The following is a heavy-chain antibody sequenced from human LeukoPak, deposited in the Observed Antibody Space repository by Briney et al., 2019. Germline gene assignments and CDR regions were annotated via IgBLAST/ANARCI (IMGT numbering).Heavy chain of an antibody. CDR2: ISWNSGSI. V-gene: IGHV3-9*01. Sequence: GGSLRLSRAASGFTFDDYAMHWVRQAPGKGLEWVSGISWNSGSIDYADSVKGRFTISRDNAKNSLYLQMNSLRAEDTALYYCEKCLAWGAAMGVASGANWGQGTLVTVST. J-gene: IGHJ4*02. D-gene: IGHD2-2*01. CDR1: GFTFDDYA. CDR3: EKCLAWGAAMGVASGAN.